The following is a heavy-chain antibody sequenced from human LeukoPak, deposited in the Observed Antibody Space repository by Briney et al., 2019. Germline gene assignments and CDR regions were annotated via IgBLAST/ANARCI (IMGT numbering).Heavy chain of an antibody. CDR3: ARARRSYYGSGSYYPYFDY. Sequence: SETLSLTCAVYGGSFSGYYWSWIRQPPGKGLEWIGEINHSGSTNYNPPLKSRVTISVDTSKNQFSLKLSSVTAADTAVYYCARARRSYYGSGSYYPYFDYWGQGTLVTVSS. V-gene: IGHV4-34*01. CDR1: GGSFSGYY. D-gene: IGHD3-10*01. J-gene: IGHJ4*02. CDR2: INHSGST.